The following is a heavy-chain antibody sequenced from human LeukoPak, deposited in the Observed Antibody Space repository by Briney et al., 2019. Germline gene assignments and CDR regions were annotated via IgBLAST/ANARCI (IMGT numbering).Heavy chain of an antibody. CDR2: MNPNSGNT. D-gene: IGHD3-10*01. CDR3: ARDRRVRGGNYYMDV. J-gene: IGHJ6*03. CDR1: GYTFTSYD. Sequence: ASVKVSCKASGYTFTSYDINWVRQATGQGLEWMGWMNPNSGNTGYAQKFQGRVTMTRNTSISTAYMELSSLRSEDTAVYYCARDRRVRGGNYYMDVWGKGTTVTISS. V-gene: IGHV1-8*01.